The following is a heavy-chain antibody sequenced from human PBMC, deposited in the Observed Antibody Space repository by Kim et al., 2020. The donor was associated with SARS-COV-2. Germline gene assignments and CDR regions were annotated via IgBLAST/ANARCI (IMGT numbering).Heavy chain of an antibody. J-gene: IGHJ4*02. D-gene: IGHD3-16*01. CDR3: ARDNSFGGIGGPIYYFDY. V-gene: IGHV1-46*01. Sequence: FQGRVTMTSDTSTSTFYMELSSLTSDDTALYYCARDNSFGGIGGPIYYFDYWGQGTLVTVSS.